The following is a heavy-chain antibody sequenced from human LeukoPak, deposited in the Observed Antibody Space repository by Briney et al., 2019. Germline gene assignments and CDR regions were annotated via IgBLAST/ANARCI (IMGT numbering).Heavy chain of an antibody. J-gene: IGHJ5*02. CDR3: ARRLIGFDT. CDR1: GGSFSGYY. D-gene: IGHD3-22*01. CDR2: IYYSGST. V-gene: IGHV4-39*01. Sequence: SETLSLTCAVYGGSFSGYYWGWFRQPPGKGLEWIGSIYYSGSTYYNPSLKSRVTISVDTSKNQFSLKLSSVTAADTAVYYCARRLIGFDTWGQGTLVTVSS.